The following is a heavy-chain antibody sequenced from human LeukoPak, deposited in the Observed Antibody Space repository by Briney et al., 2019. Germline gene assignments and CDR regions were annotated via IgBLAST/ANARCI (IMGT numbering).Heavy chain of an antibody. D-gene: IGHD5-18*01. Sequence: PSETLSLTCAVYGGSFSGYYWSWIRQPPGKGLEWIGEINHSGSTNYNPSLKSRVTISVDTSKNQFSLKLSSVTAADTAVYYCARLRRGYSYGPIYRDWYFDLWGRGTLVTVSS. CDR3: ARLRRGYSYGPIYRDWYFDL. J-gene: IGHJ2*01. CDR1: GGSFSGYY. CDR2: INHSGST. V-gene: IGHV4-34*01.